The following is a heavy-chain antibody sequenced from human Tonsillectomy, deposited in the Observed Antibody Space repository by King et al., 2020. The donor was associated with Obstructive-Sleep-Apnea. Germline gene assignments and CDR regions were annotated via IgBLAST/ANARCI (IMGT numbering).Heavy chain of an antibody. CDR1: GYTFTSHD. V-gene: IGHV1-8*01. CDR2: MNPNSGNA. Sequence: QLVQSGAEVKRPGASVKVSCKASGYTFTSHDINWVRQATGQGLEWMGWMNPNSGNAGFAQKFQGRVTMTRDTSLSTAYMELSGLRSEDTAVYYCARDLGDCSSNGWGGVDYWGQGTLVTVSS. J-gene: IGHJ4*02. D-gene: IGHD2-2*01. CDR3: ARDLGDCSSNGWGGVDY.